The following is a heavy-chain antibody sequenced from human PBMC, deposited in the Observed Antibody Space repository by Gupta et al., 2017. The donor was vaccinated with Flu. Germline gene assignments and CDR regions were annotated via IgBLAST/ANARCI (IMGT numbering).Heavy chain of an antibody. D-gene: IGHD2-15*01. J-gene: IGHJ3*01. Sequence: SWFRQAPGKGLEWVGFIKSKAYGATPEYAASVKGRFTISKDDSKSIAYLQMNSLKTEDTAVYYCTRVGKCSGGRCSSAFDFWGQGTMVTVSS. CDR2: IKSKAYGATP. V-gene: IGHV3-49*03. CDR3: TRVGKCSGGRCSSAFDF.